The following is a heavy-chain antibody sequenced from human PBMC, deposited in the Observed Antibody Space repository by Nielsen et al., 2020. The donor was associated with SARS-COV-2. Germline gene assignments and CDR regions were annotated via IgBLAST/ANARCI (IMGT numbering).Heavy chain of an antibody. CDR2: ISSSSSYI. J-gene: IGHJ4*02. Sequence: VRQAPGKGLEWVSSISSSSSYIYYADSVKGRFTISRDNAKNSLYLQMNSLRAEDTAVYYCARGFGDSSGYVQHDATIDYWGQGTLVTVSS. CDR3: ARGFGDSSGYVQHDATIDY. D-gene: IGHD3-22*01. V-gene: IGHV3-21*01.